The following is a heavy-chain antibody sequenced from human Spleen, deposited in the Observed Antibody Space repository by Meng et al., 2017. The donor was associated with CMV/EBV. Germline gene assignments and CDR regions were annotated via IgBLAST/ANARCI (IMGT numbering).Heavy chain of an antibody. CDR1: GGTFSSYA. CDR2: IIPILGIA. D-gene: IGHD6-13*01. CDR3: ARVAAGSSDISGGMDV. V-gene: IGHV1-69*10. J-gene: IGHJ6*02. Sequence: SVKVSCKASGGTFSSYAISWVRQAPGQGLEWMGGIIPILGIANYAQKFQGRVTITADKSTSTAYMELSSLRSEDTAVYYCARVAAGSSDISGGMDVWGQGTTVTVSS.